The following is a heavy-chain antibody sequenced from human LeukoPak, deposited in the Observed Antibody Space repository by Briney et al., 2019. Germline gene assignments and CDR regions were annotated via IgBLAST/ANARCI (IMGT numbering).Heavy chain of an antibody. Sequence: GGSLRLSCAASGFTFSNYAMNWVRQAPGRGLEWVSVISGGGGYTYYADSVKGRFTISRENSKNTLSLQMNSLRAEDTAVYYCATDQDRIAATGTLDYWGQGTLVTVSS. CDR1: GFTFSNYA. CDR2: ISGGGGYT. J-gene: IGHJ4*02. V-gene: IGHV3-23*01. CDR3: ATDQDRIAATGTLDY. D-gene: IGHD6-13*01.